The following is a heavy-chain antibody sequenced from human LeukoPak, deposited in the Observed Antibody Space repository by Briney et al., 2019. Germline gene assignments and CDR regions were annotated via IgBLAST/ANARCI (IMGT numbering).Heavy chain of an antibody. J-gene: IGHJ6*03. Sequence: PSETLSLTCAVYGGSFSGYYWSWIRQPPGKGLEWIGEINHSGSTNYNPSLKSRVTTSVDTSKNQFSLKLSSVTAADTAVYYCARAVTISYYMDVWGKKTTVTVSS. CDR2: INHSGST. V-gene: IGHV4-34*01. CDR1: GGSFSGYY. CDR3: ARAVTISYYMDV. D-gene: IGHD1-14*01.